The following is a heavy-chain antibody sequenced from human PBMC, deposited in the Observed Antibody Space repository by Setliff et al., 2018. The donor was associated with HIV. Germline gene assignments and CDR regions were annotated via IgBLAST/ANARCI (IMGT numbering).Heavy chain of an antibody. D-gene: IGHD3-10*01. CDR1: GDSISSYS. CDR3: ARRIDDSGSFPDKNWFDT. Sequence: LSLTCTVSGDSISSYSWNWIRQSPGGGLEWIGFIFSSGSTKYNPSLQSRVTMSIDTSKNQFSLRLTSVTAADTAVYYCARRIDDSGSFPDKNWFDTWGQGSLVTVSS. J-gene: IGHJ5*02. V-gene: IGHV4-4*09. CDR2: IFSSGST.